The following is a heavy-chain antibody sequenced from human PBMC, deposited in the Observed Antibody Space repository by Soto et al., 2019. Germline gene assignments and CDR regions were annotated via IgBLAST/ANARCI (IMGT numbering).Heavy chain of an antibody. J-gene: IGHJ4*02. CDR2: ISYDGSNK. CDR3: ARDSGYSGYLYFDY. Sequence: QVQLVESGGGVVQHGRSLRLSCAASGFTFSSYAMHWVRQAPGKGLEWVAVISYDGSNKYYADSVKGRFTISRDNSKNSLYLQMNSLRAEDTAVYYCARDSGYSGYLYFDYWGQGTLVTVSS. CDR1: GFTFSSYA. D-gene: IGHD5-12*01. V-gene: IGHV3-30-3*01.